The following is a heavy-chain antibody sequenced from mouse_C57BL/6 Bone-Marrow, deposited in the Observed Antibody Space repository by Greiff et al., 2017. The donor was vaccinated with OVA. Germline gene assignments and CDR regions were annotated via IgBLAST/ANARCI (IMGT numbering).Heavy chain of an antibody. D-gene: IGHD1-1*01. J-gene: IGHJ1*03. CDR1: GYTFTDYN. CDR2: INPNNGGT. Sequence: DVQLQESGPELVKPGASVTIPCKASGYTFTDYNMDWVKQSHGKSLAWIGDINPNNGGTIYNQKFKGKATLTVDKSSSTAYMERRSLTSEDTAVYYCARTWNFYYGSLWYFDVWGTGTTVTVSS. CDR3: ARTWNFYYGSLWYFDV. V-gene: IGHV1-18*01.